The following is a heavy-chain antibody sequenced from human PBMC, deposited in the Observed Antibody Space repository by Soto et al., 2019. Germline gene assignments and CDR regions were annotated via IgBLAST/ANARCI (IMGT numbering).Heavy chain of an antibody. CDR1: GGSISSYY. V-gene: IGHV4-59*01. CDR3: ARDLNGVNDY. Sequence: SETLSLTCTVSGGSISSYYWSWIRQPPGKGLEWIGYIYYSGSTNYNPSLESRVTISVDTSKNQFSLKLSSVTAADTAVYYCARDLNGVNDYWGQGTLVTVSS. CDR2: IYYSGST. D-gene: IGHD2-8*01. J-gene: IGHJ4*02.